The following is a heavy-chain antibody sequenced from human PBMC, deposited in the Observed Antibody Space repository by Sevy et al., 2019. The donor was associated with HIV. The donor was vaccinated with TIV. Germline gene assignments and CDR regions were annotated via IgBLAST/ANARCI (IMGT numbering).Heavy chain of an antibody. CDR1: GFTFSTYT. V-gene: IGHV3-23*01. Sequence: GGSLRLSCAASGFTFSTYTMNWVRQAPGKGLEWVSGISGSGGSTYQADSEKGRFTISRDNSKNTLYLQMNSLRAEDTAVYYCAKGERTFYGMDVWGQGTTVTVSS. D-gene: IGHD1-26*01. J-gene: IGHJ6*02. CDR3: AKGERTFYGMDV. CDR2: ISGSGGST.